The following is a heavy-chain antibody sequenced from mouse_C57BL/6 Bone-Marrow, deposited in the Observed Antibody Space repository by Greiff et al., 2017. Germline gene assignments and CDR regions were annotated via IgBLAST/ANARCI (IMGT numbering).Heavy chain of an antibody. V-gene: IGHV6-3*01. Sequence: EVKLQESGGGLVQPGGSMKLSCVASGFTFSNYWMNWVRQSPEKGLEWVAQIRLKSDNYATHYAESVKGRFTISRDDSKSSVYLQMNNLRAEDTGIYYCTGPLYYDYSWFAYWGQGTLVTVSA. CDR3: TGPLYYDYSWFAY. J-gene: IGHJ3*01. CDR2: IRLKSDNYAT. D-gene: IGHD2-4*01. CDR1: GFTFSNYW.